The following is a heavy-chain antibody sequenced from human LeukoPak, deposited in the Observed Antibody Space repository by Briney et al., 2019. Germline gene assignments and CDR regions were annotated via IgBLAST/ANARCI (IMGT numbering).Heavy chain of an antibody. CDR3: AADRSVLLDWYFDL. Sequence: ASVKVSCKASGFTFTSSAMQWVRQARGQRLEWIGWIVVGSGNTNYAQKFQERVTITRDMSTSTAYMELSSLRSEDTAVYYCAADRSVLLDWYFDLWGRGTPVTVSS. CDR1: GFTFTSSA. V-gene: IGHV1-58*02. CDR2: IVVGSGNT. D-gene: IGHD3-10*01. J-gene: IGHJ2*01.